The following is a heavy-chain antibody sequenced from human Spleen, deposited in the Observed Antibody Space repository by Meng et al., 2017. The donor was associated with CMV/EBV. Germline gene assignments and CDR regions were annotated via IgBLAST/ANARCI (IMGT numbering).Heavy chain of an antibody. D-gene: IGHD5-12*01. Sequence: GGSLRLSCEASAFTFSSYGLHWVRQAPGKALEWLAVVSFDGTNIFYADSVKGRFTISRDNSKNTLFLQMNNVRAGDTAVYYCARVDTAYDFPFDYWGQGTLVTVSS. CDR1: AFTFSSYG. V-gene: IGHV3-30*19. J-gene: IGHJ4*02. CDR2: VSFDGTNI. CDR3: ARVDTAYDFPFDY.